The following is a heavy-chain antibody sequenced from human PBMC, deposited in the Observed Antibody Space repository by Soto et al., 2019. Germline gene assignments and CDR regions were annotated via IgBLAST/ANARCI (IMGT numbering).Heavy chain of an antibody. V-gene: IGHV4-59*01. CDR1: GVSISSDY. CDR3: ARGPPWMDAFDI. D-gene: IGHD5-12*01. J-gene: IGHJ3*02. Sequence: QVQLQESGPGLVKPSETLSLTCTVSGVSISSDYWTWIRPSPGKVLEWIGYTSHTGHTDYNPSPKRRVTISLDTSKSQFSLKLSSVTAADTAVYYCARGPPWMDAFDIWGQGTTVTFSP. CDR2: TSHTGHT.